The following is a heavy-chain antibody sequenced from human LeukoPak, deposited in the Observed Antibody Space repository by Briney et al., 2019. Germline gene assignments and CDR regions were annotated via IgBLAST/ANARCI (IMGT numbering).Heavy chain of an antibody. Sequence: GGSLRLSCAASGFTFDDYAMHWVRQAPGKGLEWVSGISWNSGSIGYADSVKGRFTIPRDNAKNSLYLQMNSLRAEDTALYYCAREYSSSSGLGYWGQGTLVTVSS. J-gene: IGHJ4*02. V-gene: IGHV3-9*01. D-gene: IGHD6-6*01. CDR2: ISWNSGSI. CDR1: GFTFDDYA. CDR3: AREYSSSSGLGY.